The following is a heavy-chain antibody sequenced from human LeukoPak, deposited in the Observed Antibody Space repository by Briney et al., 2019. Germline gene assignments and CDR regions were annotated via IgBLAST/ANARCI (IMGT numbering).Heavy chain of an antibody. CDR2: ISSSGSTI. J-gene: IGHJ4*02. Sequence: GGSLRLSCAASGFTFSSYEMNWVRQAPGKGLEWVSYISSSGSTIYYADSVKGRFTISRDNAKNSLYLQMNSLRAEDTAVYYCARDGSYSSSWYFDYWGRGTLVTVSS. D-gene: IGHD6-13*01. CDR3: ARDGSYSSSWYFDY. V-gene: IGHV3-48*03. CDR1: GFTFSSYE.